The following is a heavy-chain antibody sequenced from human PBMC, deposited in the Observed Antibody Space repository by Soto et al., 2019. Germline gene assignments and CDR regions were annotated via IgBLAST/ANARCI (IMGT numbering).Heavy chain of an antibody. CDR1: GFTFTSSA. CDR3: AARHSSGWCYFDL. D-gene: IGHD6-19*01. CDR2: IVVGSGNT. V-gene: IGHV1-58*01. Sequence: QMQLVQSGPEVKKPGTSVKVSCKASGFTFTSSAVQWVRQARGQRLEWIGWIVVGSGNTNYAQKFQERVTITRDMSTSTAYMELSSLRSEDTAVYYCAARHSSGWCYFDLWGRGTLVTVSS. J-gene: IGHJ2*01.